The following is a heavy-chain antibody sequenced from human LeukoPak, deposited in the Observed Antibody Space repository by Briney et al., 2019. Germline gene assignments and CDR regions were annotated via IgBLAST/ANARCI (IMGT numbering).Heavy chain of an antibody. D-gene: IGHD1-20*01. V-gene: IGHV3-72*01. J-gene: IGHJ3*01. CDR2: IRKKPNSYTT. CDR3: AGVSAITGATDALDS. CDR1: GFTLSDHF. Sequence: GGSLRLSCAASGFTLSDHFMDWVRQAPGKGLEWVGRIRKKPNSYTTEYAASVKGRFTFSRDDSKNSLYLQMSSLETEDTAVYCCAGVSAITGATDALDSWGQGTMVTVSS.